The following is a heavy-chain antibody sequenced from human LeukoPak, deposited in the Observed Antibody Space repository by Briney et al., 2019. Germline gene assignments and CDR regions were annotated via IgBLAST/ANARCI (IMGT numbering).Heavy chain of an antibody. J-gene: IGHJ4*02. CDR1: GFTFSGSA. V-gene: IGHV3-30*18. CDR2: ISYDGSNK. Sequence: GGSLKLSCAASGFTFSGSAMHWVRQAPGKGLEWVAVISYDGSNKYYADSVKGRFTISRDNSKNTLYLQMNSLRAEDTAVYYCAKNQLVGATITYFDYWGQGTLVTVSS. D-gene: IGHD1-26*01. CDR3: AKNQLVGATITYFDY.